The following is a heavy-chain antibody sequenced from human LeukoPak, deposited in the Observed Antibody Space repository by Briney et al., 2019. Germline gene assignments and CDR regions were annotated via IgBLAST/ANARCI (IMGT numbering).Heavy chain of an antibody. D-gene: IGHD3-10*01. V-gene: IGHV4-59*08. CDR1: GGSIRSYY. CDR3: ASRSGSFSDALDI. CDR2: IHYSEST. J-gene: IGHJ3*02. Sequence: PSETLSLTCTVSGGSIRSYYWGWIRQPPGKGLDWIGYIHYSESTKYNPSLKSRVTMSVDTSKNQFSLKLSSVTAADTAVYYCASRSGSFSDALDIWGQGTLVTVSS.